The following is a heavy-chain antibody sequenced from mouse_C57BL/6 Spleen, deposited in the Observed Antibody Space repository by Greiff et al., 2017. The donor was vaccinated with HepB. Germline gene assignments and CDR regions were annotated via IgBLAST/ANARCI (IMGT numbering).Heavy chain of an antibody. CDR2: INPNYGTT. J-gene: IGHJ2*01. Sequence: VHVKQSGPELVKPGASVKISCKASGYSFTDYNMNWVKQSNGKSLEWIGVINPNYGTTSYNQKFKGKATLTVDQSSSTAYMQLNSLTSEDSAVYYCARCMGYGYDFDYWGQGTTLTVSS. V-gene: IGHV1-39*01. CDR1: GYSFTDYN. D-gene: IGHD2-2*01. CDR3: ARCMGYGYDFDY.